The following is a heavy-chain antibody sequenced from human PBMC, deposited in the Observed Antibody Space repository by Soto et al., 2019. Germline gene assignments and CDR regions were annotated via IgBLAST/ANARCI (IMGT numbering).Heavy chain of an antibody. V-gene: IGHV3-48*03. D-gene: IGHD2-15*01. J-gene: IGHJ6*02. CDR2: ISSSGSTI. Sequence: GGALRLSCAASGFTFSSYEMNWVRQAPGKGLEWVSYISSSGSTIYYADSVKGRFTISRDNAKNSLYLQMNSLRAEDTAVYYCASSAELGYCSGGSCYRYYYGMDVWGQGTTVTVS. CDR1: GFTFSSYE. CDR3: ASSAELGYCSGGSCYRYYYGMDV.